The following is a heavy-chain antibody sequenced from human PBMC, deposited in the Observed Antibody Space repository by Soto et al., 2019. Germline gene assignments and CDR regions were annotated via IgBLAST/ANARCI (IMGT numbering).Heavy chain of an antibody. CDR1: GGSLSSYY. CDR3: ARCPTVRYYYYGLDV. D-gene: IGHD4-4*01. V-gene: IGHV4-59*01. J-gene: IGHJ6*02. Sequence: SETLCLTCTVSGGSLSSYYWSWVRQPPGKGLEWVGYIYYSGSSNYNPSLKSRVTISVDTSKNQFSLNLSSVTAADTAVYYCARCPTVRYYYYGLDVWGPGTTVTVSS. CDR2: IYYSGSS.